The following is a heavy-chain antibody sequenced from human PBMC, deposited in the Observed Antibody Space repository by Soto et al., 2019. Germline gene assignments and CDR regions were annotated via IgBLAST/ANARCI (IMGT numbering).Heavy chain of an antibody. Sequence: EVQLVESGGGLVKPGGSLRLSCAASGFTFSSYSMNWVRQAPGKGLEWVSSISSSSSYIYYADSVKGRFTISRDNAKNSLYLQMNSLRVEDTAVYYCASLSKMLADYWGQGTLVNVSS. CDR2: ISSSSSYI. J-gene: IGHJ4*02. CDR3: ASLSKMLADY. D-gene: IGHD2-8*01. V-gene: IGHV3-21*01. CDR1: GFTFSSYS.